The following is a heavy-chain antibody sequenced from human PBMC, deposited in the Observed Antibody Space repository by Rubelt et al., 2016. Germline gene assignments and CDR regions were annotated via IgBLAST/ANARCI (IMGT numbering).Heavy chain of an antibody. Sequence: SYGMHWVRQAPGKGLEWVAVISSDGSNKYYADSVKGRFTISRDNSKNTLYLQMNSLRAEDTAVYYCAKASDSGYDFGYYFDYWGQGTLVTVSS. J-gene: IGHJ4*02. CDR1: SYG. CDR2: ISSDGSNK. V-gene: IGHV3-30*18. CDR3: AKASDSGYDFGYYFDY. D-gene: IGHD5-12*01.